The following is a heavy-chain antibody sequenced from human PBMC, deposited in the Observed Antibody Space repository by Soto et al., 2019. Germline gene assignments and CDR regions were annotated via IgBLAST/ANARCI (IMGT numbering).Heavy chain of an antibody. V-gene: IGHV1-3*01. CDR2: INAVNGNT. D-gene: IGHD2-2*01. CDR3: ARGVENIVVVLDVFGYYGMDV. Sequence: QVQLVQSGAEVKKPGASVKVSCKASGYSFTSYAIYWVRQAPGQRLEWMGWINAVNGNTKYSQKLQGRVTFTGDTSASTAHMELSSLRSEDTAVYFCARGVENIVVVLDVFGYYGMDVWGQGTTVTVSS. CDR1: GYSFTSYA. J-gene: IGHJ6*02.